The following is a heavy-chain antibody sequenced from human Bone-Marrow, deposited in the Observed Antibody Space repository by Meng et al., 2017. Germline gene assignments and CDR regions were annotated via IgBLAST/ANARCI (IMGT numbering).Heavy chain of an antibody. CDR1: VFNFSSYA. CDR2: ISYEGSNK. Sequence: QGELGGAGGGVVLPGSSLRRSCAGSVFNFSSYAMHWVRQAPGKGLEWVAVISYEGSNKYYAESVKGRFNSSRNKSKNTLYMQMNSLRAEDTAVYYCARVHFDYWGQGTLVTVSS. J-gene: IGHJ4*02. CDR3: ARVHFDY. V-gene: IGHV3-30*01.